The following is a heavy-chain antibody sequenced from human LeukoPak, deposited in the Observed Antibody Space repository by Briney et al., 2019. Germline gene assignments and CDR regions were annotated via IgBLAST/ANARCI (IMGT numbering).Heavy chain of an antibody. CDR2: IYYSGST. Sequence: SETLSLTCAVYGGSFSGYYWSWIRQPPGKGLEWIGSIYYSGSTYYNPSLKSRVTISVDTSKNQFSLKLSSVTAADTAVYYCARQVGDCSSTSCYTWLDYWGQGTLVTVSS. CDR1: GGSFSGYY. CDR3: ARQVGDCSSTSCYTWLDY. V-gene: IGHV4-34*01. D-gene: IGHD2-2*02. J-gene: IGHJ4*02.